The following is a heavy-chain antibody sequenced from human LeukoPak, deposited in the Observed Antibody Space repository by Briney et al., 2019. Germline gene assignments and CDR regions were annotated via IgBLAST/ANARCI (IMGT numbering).Heavy chain of an antibody. J-gene: IGHJ6*04. CDR2: IKQDGSEK. V-gene: IGHV3-7*01. Sequence: PGGSLRLSCAASGFTFSSYWMSWVRQAPGKGLEWVANIKQDGSEKYYVDSVKGRFTISRDNAKNSLYLQMNSLRAEDTAVYYCATNYCTSTSCPEDVWGKGTTVTVSS. CDR1: GFTFSSYW. D-gene: IGHD2-2*01. CDR3: ATNYCTSTSCPEDV.